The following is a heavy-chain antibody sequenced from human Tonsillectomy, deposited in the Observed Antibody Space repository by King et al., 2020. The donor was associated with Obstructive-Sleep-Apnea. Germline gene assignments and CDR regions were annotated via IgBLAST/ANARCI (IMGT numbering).Heavy chain of an antibody. V-gene: IGHV4-39*07. Sequence: QLQLQESGPGLVKPSETLSLTCTVSGDSISTSYYWTWIRQPPGKGLDWIGTIYYSGSTYYNPSLKSRVTISVDTSKNQFSLNLSSLTAADTAVYYCARGPSLGEENDYWGQGTLVTVSS. D-gene: IGHD2-21*01. CDR1: GDSISTSYY. J-gene: IGHJ4*02. CDR3: ARGPSLGEENDY. CDR2: IYYSGST.